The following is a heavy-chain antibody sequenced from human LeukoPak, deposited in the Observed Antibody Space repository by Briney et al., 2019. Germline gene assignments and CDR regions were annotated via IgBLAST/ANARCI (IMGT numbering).Heavy chain of an antibody. V-gene: IGHV3-48*01. CDR1: GFIFSDYS. CDR2: ISRSGSTR. D-gene: IGHD3-10*01. J-gene: IGHJ4*02. CDR3: AREGEIRGGVIFPRPFDY. Sequence: GGSLRLSCTASGFIFSDYSMNWVRHTPGKGLEWISYISRSGSTRHDADSARGRFTISRDNAKNSLYLQMNSLRADDTAVYYCAREGEIRGGVIFPRPFDYWGQGTRVSVSS.